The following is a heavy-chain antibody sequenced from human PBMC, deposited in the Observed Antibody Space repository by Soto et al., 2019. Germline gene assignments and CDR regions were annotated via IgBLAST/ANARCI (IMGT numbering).Heavy chain of an antibody. CDR1: GGSITSGDNYY. Sequence: QLQLQESGPGLVQPSGTLSLTCTVSGGSITSGDNYYWGWVRQPPGKGLEYIGSVHHNGRTYSNPSMKSRVTVAADTSKNQFSLKFASVTAADTAVYYGARHGSGSQYPVDSWGQGTLVTVSS. D-gene: IGHD3-10*01. V-gene: IGHV4-39*01. CDR3: ARHGSGSQYPVDS. J-gene: IGHJ4*02. CDR2: VHHNGRT.